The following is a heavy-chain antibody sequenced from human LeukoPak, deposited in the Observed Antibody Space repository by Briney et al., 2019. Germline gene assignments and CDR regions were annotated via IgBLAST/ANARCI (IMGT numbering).Heavy chain of an antibody. CDR1: GFTFSSYG. V-gene: IGHV3-30*18. J-gene: IGHJ4*02. CDR2: ISYDGSNK. Sequence: GGSLRLSCAASGFTFSSYGMHWVRQAPGKGLEWVAVISYDGSNKYYADSVKGRFTISRDNSKNTLYLQMNSLRAEDTAVYYCAKVSSRYSYGSDYWGQGTLVTVSS. CDR3: AKVSSRYSYGSDY. D-gene: IGHD5-18*01.